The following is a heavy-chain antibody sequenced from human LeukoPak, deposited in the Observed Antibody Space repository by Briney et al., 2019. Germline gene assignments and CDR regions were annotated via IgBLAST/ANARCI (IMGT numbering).Heavy chain of an antibody. J-gene: IGHJ4*02. CDR3: ARHSGSYYDFDY. D-gene: IGHD1-26*01. CDR2: IYYSGSI. Sequence: SESLSPTCTVSGGSISSYYWSWIRQPPGKGLEWIGYIYYSGSINYNPSLKSRVTISVDTSKNQFSLKLTSVTAADTAVYYCARHSGSYYDFDYWGQGTLVTVSS. CDR1: GGSISSYY. V-gene: IGHV4-59*08.